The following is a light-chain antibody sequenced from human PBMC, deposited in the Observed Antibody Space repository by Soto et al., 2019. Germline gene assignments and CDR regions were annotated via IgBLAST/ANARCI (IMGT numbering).Light chain of an antibody. V-gene: IGKV3-15*01. CDR2: GAS. Sequence: EIVMTQSPATLSVSPGERATLSCRASQSVSSNLAWYQQKPGQAPRLLIYGASTRPTGIPARFSGSGSGTAFTLTISSLQSADFAVYYWQQYNNWPVYSIGQRTKLEIK. CDR1: QSVSSN. CDR3: QQYNNWPVYS. J-gene: IGKJ2*01.